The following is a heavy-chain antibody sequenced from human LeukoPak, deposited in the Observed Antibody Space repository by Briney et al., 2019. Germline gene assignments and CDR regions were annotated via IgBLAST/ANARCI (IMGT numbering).Heavy chain of an antibody. CDR1: GYTFTSYD. D-gene: IGHD2-2*01. CDR3: ARDGNVVVPAVTNWFDP. Sequence: ASVKVSCKASGYTFTSYDINWVRQAPGQGLEWMGIINPSGGSTSYAQKFQGRVTMTRDTSTSTVYMELSSLRSEDTAVYYCARDGNVVVPAVTNWFDPWGQGTLVTVSS. CDR2: INPSGGST. J-gene: IGHJ5*02. V-gene: IGHV1-46*01.